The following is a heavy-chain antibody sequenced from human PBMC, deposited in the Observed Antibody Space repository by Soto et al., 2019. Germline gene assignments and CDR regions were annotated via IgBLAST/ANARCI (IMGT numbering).Heavy chain of an antibody. J-gene: IGHJ4*02. Sequence: QVQLVQSGAEVKKPGASVKVSCKASGYTFTNYGISWVRQAPGQGLERMGWISTYNGNTNYAQNLQDRVTMTTDTSTSTAYMELRSMRSDDTAVFYCAIVLARYYIVWGGYFEYWGQGSLVTVSS. CDR3: AIVLARYYIVWGGYFEY. CDR2: ISTYNGNT. D-gene: IGHD3-3*01. V-gene: IGHV1-18*01. CDR1: GYTFTNYG.